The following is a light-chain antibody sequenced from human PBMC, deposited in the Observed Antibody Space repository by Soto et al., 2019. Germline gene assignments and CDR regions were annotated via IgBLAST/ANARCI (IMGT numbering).Light chain of an antibody. CDR3: TSSTSGSLYV. J-gene: IGLJ1*01. CDR2: KVS. V-gene: IGLV2-14*01. CDR1: SSDVGGNKY. Sequence: QSALTQPASVSGSPGQSITISCTGTSSDVGGNKYVSWYQQYPGKVPKLLINKVSNRPSGVSNRFSGSKSGNTASLTISGLLAEDEADYFRTSSTSGSLYVFGTGTKVTVL.